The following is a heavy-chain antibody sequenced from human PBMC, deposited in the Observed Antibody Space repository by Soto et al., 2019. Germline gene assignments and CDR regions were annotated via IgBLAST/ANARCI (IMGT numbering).Heavy chain of an antibody. D-gene: IGHD4-17*01. CDR3: TGKTTVL. CDR2: IIPILGIA. V-gene: IGHV1-69*02. CDR1: GGTFSSYT. Sequence: QVQLVQSGAEVKKPGSSVKVSCKASGGTFSSYTISWVRQAPGQGLEWMGRIIPILGIANDAQKFQGRVTITADKYTSTAYMELSRLISEATAVHYCTGKTTVLWGQGNLDIVSS. J-gene: IGHJ4*02.